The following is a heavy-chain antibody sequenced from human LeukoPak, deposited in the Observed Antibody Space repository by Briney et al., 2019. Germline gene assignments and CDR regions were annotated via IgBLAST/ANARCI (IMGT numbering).Heavy chain of an antibody. CDR1: GFTFSNYA. J-gene: IGHJ3*02. V-gene: IGHV3-23*01. CDR3: AKDGDIVATKDAFDI. CDR2: ISTGGGST. Sequence: PGGSLRLSCAASGFTFSNYAMSWVRQAPGKGLEWVSAISTGGGSTFNADSVKGRFTISRDNSKNTLYLQMNSLRAEDTALYYCAKDGDIVATKDAFDIWGQGTMVTVSS. D-gene: IGHD5-12*01.